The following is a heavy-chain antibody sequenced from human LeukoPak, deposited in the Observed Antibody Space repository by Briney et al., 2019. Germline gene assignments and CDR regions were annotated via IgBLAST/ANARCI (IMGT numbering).Heavy chain of an antibody. V-gene: IGHV3-23*01. CDR3: ARDLYGDPKSRGY. CDR2: ISGSGGST. D-gene: IGHD4-17*01. Sequence: GGSLRLSCAASGFTFSSYAMSWVRQAPGKGLEWVSAISGSGGSTYYADSVKGRFTISRDNAKNSLYLQMNSLRAEDTAVYYCARDLYGDPKSRGYWGQGTLVTVSS. J-gene: IGHJ4*02. CDR1: GFTFSSYA.